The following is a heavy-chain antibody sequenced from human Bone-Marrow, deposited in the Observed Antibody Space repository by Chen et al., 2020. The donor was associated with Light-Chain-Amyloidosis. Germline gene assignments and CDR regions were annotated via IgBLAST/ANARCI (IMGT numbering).Heavy chain of an antibody. D-gene: IGHD5-12*01. CDR1: GYTFRNYW. J-gene: IGHJ4*02. CDR3: ARRRDGYNFDY. Sequence: EVQLEQSGPEVKKPGESLKISCKGSGYTFRNYWIGWVRQMPGKGLEWMGVIYPDDSDARYSPSFEGQVTISADKSITTAYLQWRSLKASDTAMYYCARRRDGYNFDYWGQGTLVTVSS. CDR2: IYPDDSDA. V-gene: IGHV5-51*01.